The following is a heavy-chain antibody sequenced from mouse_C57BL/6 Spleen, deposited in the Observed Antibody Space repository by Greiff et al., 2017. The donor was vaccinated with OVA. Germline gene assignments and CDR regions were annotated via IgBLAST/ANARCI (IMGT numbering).Heavy chain of an antibody. Sequence: QVQLQQPGAELVKPGASVKLSCTASGYTFTSYWMHWVKQRPGRGLEWIGRIDPNSGGTKYNEKFKSKATLTVDKPSSPAYMQLSSLTSEDSAVDYCARRAGIDWYFDVWGTGTTVTVSS. CDR3: ARRAGIDWYFDV. D-gene: IGHD3-3*01. J-gene: IGHJ1*03. CDR1: GYTFTSYW. CDR2: IDPNSGGT. V-gene: IGHV1-72*01.